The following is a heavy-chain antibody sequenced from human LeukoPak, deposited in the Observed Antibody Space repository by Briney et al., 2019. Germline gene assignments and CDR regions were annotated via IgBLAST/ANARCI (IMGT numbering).Heavy chain of an antibody. CDR1: GGSFSGYY. CDR2: INHSGST. V-gene: IGHV4-34*01. CDR3: ARGGATYYYDSSGYYYFDY. D-gene: IGHD3-22*01. J-gene: IGHJ4*02. Sequence: SETLSLTCAVYGGSFSGYYWSWIRQPPGKGLEWIGEINHSGSTNYNPSLKSRVTISVDTSKNQFSLKLSSVTAADTAVYYCARGGATYYYDSSGYYYFDYWGQGTLVTVSS.